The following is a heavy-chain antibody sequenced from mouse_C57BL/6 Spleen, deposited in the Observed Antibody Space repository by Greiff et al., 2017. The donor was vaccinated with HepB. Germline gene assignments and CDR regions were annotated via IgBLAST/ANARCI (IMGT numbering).Heavy chain of an antibody. D-gene: IGHD1-1*01. J-gene: IGHJ4*01. Sequence: QVQLQQSGPELVKPGASVKISCKASGYAFSSSWMNWVKQRPGKGLEWIGRIYPGDGDTNYNGKFTGKATLTADKSSSTAYMQLSSLTSEDSAVYFCAPLLLGAMDYWGQGTSVTVSS. V-gene: IGHV1-82*01. CDR2: IYPGDGDT. CDR1: GYAFSSSW. CDR3: APLLLGAMDY.